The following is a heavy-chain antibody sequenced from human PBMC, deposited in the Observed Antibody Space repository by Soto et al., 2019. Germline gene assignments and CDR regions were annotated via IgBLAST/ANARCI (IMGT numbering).Heavy chain of an antibody. D-gene: IGHD5-18*01. CDR1: GFTFSSYS. Sequence: PGGSLRLSCAASGFTFSSYSMNWVRQAPGKGLEWLSYISSSISTMHYADSVKGRFTISRDNAKNSLYLQINSLRDEDTAVYYCAREVRDTAVADFDYWGQGTLVTSPQ. CDR2: ISSSISTM. V-gene: IGHV3-48*02. J-gene: IGHJ4*02. CDR3: AREVRDTAVADFDY.